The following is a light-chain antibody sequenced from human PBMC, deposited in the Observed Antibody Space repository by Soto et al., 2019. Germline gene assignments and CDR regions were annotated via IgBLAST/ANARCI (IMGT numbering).Light chain of an antibody. CDR3: SLVTDGNGVV. CDR1: SSDIGGYNS. V-gene: IGLV2-8*01. Sequence: QSVLTQSPSASGSPGQSVTISCAGTSSDIGGYNSVSWYQQHPGKAPKDMIYDVTKRPSGVPDRFSGSKSSNTASLTVSALLAEDEAAYSCSLVTDGNGVVFGTGTKVTVL. CDR2: DVT. J-gene: IGLJ1*01.